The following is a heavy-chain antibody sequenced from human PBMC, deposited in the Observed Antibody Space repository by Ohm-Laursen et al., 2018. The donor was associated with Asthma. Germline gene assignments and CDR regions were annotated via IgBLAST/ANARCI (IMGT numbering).Heavy chain of an antibody. D-gene: IGHD3-3*01. CDR3: ARLFGVVIPLDY. J-gene: IGHJ4*02. Sequence: SLRLSCAASGFTFRSYAMHWVRQAPGKGLEWVAVISYDGSNKYHADSVKGRFTISRDNSKNTLYLQMNSLRAEDTAVYYCARLFGVVIPLDYWGQRTLVTVSS. CDR1: GFTFRSYA. CDR2: ISYDGSNK. V-gene: IGHV3-30-3*01.